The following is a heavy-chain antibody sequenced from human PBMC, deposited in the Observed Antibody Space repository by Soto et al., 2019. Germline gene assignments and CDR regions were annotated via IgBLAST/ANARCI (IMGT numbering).Heavy chain of an antibody. D-gene: IGHD3-10*01. CDR1: GGSISSYY. CDR2: IYYSGST. CDR3: ARRVLGYYGMDV. V-gene: IGHV4-59*08. Sequence: QVQLQESGPGLVKPSETLSLTCTVSGGSISSYYWSWIRQPPGKGLEWIGYIYYSGSTNYNPSLKSRVTISVDTSKNQFSLKLSSVTAADTAVYYCARRVLGYYGMDVWGQGITVTVSS. J-gene: IGHJ6*02.